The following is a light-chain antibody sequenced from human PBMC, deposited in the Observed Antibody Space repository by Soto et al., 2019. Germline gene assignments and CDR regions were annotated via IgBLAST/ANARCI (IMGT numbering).Light chain of an antibody. V-gene: IGLV2-11*01. CDR3: CSYAGTYSYV. CDR1: SSDVGGYDY. Sequence: QSVLTQPRSVSGSPGQSVTLSCTGTSSDVGGYDYVSWYQHHPDKAPKLIIYDVIKRPSGVPDRFSGSKSGNTASLTISGLQAEDEADYYCCSYAGTYSYVFGSGTKVTVL. J-gene: IGLJ1*01. CDR2: DVI.